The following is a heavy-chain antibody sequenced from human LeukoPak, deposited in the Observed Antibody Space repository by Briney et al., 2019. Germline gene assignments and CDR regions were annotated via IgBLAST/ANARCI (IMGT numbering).Heavy chain of an antibody. D-gene: IGHD2-2*02. J-gene: IGHJ4*02. V-gene: IGHV4-34*01. CDR3: ARHEIVVVPAAIQGGYYFDY. Sequence: SETLSLTCAVYGGSFSGYYWSWIRQPPGKGLEWIGEINHSGSTNYNPSLKSRVTISVDTSKNQFSLKLSSVTAADTAVYYCARHEIVVVPAAIQGGYYFDYWGQGTLVTVSS. CDR1: GGSFSGYY. CDR2: INHSGST.